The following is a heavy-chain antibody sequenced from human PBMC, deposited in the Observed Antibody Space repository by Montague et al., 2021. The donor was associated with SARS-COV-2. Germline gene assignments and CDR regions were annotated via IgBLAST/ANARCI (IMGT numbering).Heavy chain of an antibody. CDR3: ARDTRIAMLVVVTRYGLDV. CDR1: GGSISSSSYY. CDR2: IYYTGST. J-gene: IGHJ6*02. Sequence: SETLSLTCTVSGGSISSSSYYWGWIRQPPGKGLEWIGSIYYTGSTYYNPSLKSRVTISVATSKNQFSLKLSSVTAADTAVYYCARDTRIAMLVVVTRYGLDVWGQGTTVTVSS. D-gene: IGHD3-22*01. V-gene: IGHV4-39*07.